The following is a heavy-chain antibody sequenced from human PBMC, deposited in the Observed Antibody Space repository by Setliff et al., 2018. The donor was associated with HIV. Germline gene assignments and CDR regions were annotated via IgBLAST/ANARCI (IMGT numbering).Heavy chain of an antibody. D-gene: IGHD3-10*01. J-gene: IGHJ4*02. CDR1: GYGLIAYA. CDR3: AQTYSFGSGSYLFDF. V-gene: IGHV1-18*01. Sequence: ASVKVSCKASGYGLIAYAMNWVRQAPGQRPEWMGWISAYSGDTDYAQNLRGRVTLTTDTSTSTAYMELRSLRPDDTAVYYCAQTYSFGSGSYLFDFWGQGTLVTVSS. CDR2: ISAYSGDT.